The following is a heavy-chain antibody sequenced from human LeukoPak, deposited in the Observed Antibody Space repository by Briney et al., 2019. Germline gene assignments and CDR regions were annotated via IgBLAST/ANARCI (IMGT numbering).Heavy chain of an antibody. CDR2: ISSSSSYI. CDR1: GFTFSSYS. CDR3: ARTGYSSGSIDY. V-gene: IGHV3-21*01. J-gene: IGHJ4*02. D-gene: IGHD6-19*01. Sequence: PGGSLRLSCAASGFTFSSYSMNWVRQAPGKGLEWVSSISSSSSYIYYADSVKGRFTISRDNAKNSLYPQMNSLRAEDTAVYYCARTGYSSGSIDYWGQGTLVTVSS.